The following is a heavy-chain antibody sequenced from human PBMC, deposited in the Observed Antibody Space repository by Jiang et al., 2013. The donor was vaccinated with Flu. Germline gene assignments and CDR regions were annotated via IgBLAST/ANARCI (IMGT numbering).Heavy chain of an antibody. J-gene: IGHJ4*02. CDR2: INPNSGGT. CDR3: ARDPDRIY. V-gene: IGHV1-2*02. D-gene: IGHD2/OR15-2a*01. Sequence: YYMHWVRQAPGQGLEWMGWINPNSGGTNYAQKFQGRVTMTRDTSISTAYMELSRLRSDDTAVYYCARDPDRIYWGQGTLVTVSS. CDR1: YY.